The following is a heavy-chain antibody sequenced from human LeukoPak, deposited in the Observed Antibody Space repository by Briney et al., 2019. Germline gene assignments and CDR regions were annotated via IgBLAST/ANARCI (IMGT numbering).Heavy chain of an antibody. CDR2: IYYSGST. D-gene: IGHD2-15*01. CDR3: ARAAVVAATLDY. CDR1: GGSISSGGYY. J-gene: IGHJ4*02. V-gene: IGHV4-31*03. Sequence: PSETLSLTCTVSGGSISSGGYYWSWIRQHPGKGLEWIGYIYYSGSTHYNPSLKSRVTISVDTSKNQFSLKLSSVTAADTAVYYCARAAVVAATLDYWGQGTLVTVSS.